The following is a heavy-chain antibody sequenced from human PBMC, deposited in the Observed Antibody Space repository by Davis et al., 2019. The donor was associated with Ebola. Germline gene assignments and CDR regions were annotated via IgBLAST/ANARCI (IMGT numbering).Heavy chain of an antibody. Sequence: AASVKVSCKASGYTFTSYAISWVRQAPGRGLEWMGWISAYNGNTNYAQKLQGRVTMTTDTSTSTAYMELRSLRSDDTAVYYCASFPLMVQGVWGNWFDPWGQGTLVTVSS. CDR1: GYTFTSYA. J-gene: IGHJ5*02. V-gene: IGHV1-18*01. CDR2: ISAYNGNT. D-gene: IGHD3-10*01. CDR3: ASFPLMVQGVWGNWFDP.